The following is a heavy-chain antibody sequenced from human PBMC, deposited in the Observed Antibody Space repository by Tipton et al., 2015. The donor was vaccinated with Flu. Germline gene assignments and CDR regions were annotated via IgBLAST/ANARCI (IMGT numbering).Heavy chain of an antibody. Sequence: QSGAEVKKPGESLKISCKGSGYSFTSYWIGWVRQMPGKGLEWMGIIYPGDSDTRYSPSFQGQVTISADKSISTASLQGRSLKATDTAMYYCVRQGSGWDKSRDPFDYWGQGTLVTVSS. CDR3: VRQGSGWDKSRDPFDY. D-gene: IGHD6-19*01. CDR2: IYPGDSDT. J-gene: IGHJ4*02. CDR1: GYSFTSYW. V-gene: IGHV5-51*01.